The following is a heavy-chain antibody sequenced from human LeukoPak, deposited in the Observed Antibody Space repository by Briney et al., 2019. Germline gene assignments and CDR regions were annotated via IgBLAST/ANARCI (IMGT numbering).Heavy chain of an antibody. Sequence: GGSLRLSCAASEFTFSGYWMNWVRQAPGKGPEWVANINKDGSEKHYVDSVKGRFTISRDNAKNSLFLQMNSLGIEDTAVFYCARDGFVEAADYWGQGTLVTVSS. J-gene: IGHJ4*02. CDR2: INKDGSEK. D-gene: IGHD6-13*01. CDR1: EFTFSGYW. V-gene: IGHV3-7*01. CDR3: ARDGFVEAADY.